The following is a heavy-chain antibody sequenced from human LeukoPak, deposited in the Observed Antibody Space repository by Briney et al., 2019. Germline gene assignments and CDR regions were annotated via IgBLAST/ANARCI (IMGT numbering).Heavy chain of an antibody. CDR3: ARRAGAYSHPYDY. V-gene: IGHV4-34*01. D-gene: IGHD4/OR15-4a*01. J-gene: IGHJ4*02. CDR1: GGSFSGYY. CDR2: INHSGST. Sequence: SETLSLTCAVYGGSFSGYYWSWIRQPPGKGLEWIGEINHSGSTNYNPSLKSRVTISVDTFKNQFSLKLSSVTAADTAVYYCARRAGAYSHPYDYWGQGTLVTVSS.